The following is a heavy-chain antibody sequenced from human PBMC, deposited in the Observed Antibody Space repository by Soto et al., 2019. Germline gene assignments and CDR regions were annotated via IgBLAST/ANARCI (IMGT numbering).Heavy chain of an antibody. CDR3: ARVLTMVRGVIISSYYYYYGMDV. D-gene: IGHD3-10*01. CDR2: IIPIFGTA. Sequence: ASVKVSCKASGGTFSSYAISWVRQAPGQGLEWMGGIIPIFGTANYAQKFQGGVTITADESTSTAYMELSSLRSEDTAVYYCARVLTMVRGVIISSYYYYYGMDVWGQGXTVTVSS. J-gene: IGHJ6*02. CDR1: GGTFSSYA. V-gene: IGHV1-69*13.